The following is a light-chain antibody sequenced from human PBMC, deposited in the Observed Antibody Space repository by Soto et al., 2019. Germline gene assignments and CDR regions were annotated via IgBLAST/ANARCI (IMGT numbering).Light chain of an antibody. CDR1: LSVGSN. Sequence: ETVMTQSPATLSVSPGERATLSCRASLSVGSNLAWYQQRPGQAPRLLIYGASTRATGIPVRFSGSGSGTEFTLTISSLQSEDVATYYGQRTYNAPLTFGGGTKVEIK. J-gene: IGKJ4*01. CDR3: QRTYNAPLT. V-gene: IGKV3-15*01. CDR2: GAS.